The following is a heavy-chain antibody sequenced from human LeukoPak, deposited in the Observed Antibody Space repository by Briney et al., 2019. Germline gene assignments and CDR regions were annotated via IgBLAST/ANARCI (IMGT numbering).Heavy chain of an antibody. D-gene: IGHD1-26*01. J-gene: IGHJ3*02. CDR3: AKQDVGATPGAFDI. CDR2: INWNGGST. CDR1: GFTFDDYG. Sequence: GGSLRLSCAASGFTFDDYGMSWVRQAPGKGLEWVSGINWNGGSTGYADSVKGRFTISRDNSKNTLYLQMNSLRAEDTAVYYCAKQDVGATPGAFDIWGQGTMVTVSS. V-gene: IGHV3-20*04.